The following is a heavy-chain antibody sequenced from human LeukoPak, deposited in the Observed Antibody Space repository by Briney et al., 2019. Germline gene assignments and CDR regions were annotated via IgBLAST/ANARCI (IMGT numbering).Heavy chain of an antibody. CDR1: GFTFSSYA. D-gene: IGHD4-17*01. CDR3: ARETLGQDDYGDYVDY. Sequence: GGSLRLSCAASGFTFSSYAMSWVRQAPGKGLEWVSSISSSSSYIYYADSVKGRFTISRDNAKNSLYLQMNSLRAEDTAVYYCARETLGQDDYGDYVDYWGQGTLVTVSS. J-gene: IGHJ4*02. CDR2: ISSSSSYI. V-gene: IGHV3-21*01.